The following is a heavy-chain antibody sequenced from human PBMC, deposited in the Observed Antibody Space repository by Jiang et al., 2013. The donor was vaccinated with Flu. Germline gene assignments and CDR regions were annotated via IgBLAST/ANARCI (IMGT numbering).Heavy chain of an antibody. D-gene: IGHD1-1*01. J-gene: IGHJ3*02. V-gene: IGHV1-46*01. Sequence: SGAEVKKPGASVKVSCKASGYTFPYYHLHWVRQAPGQGLEYLGIMNPSGDDTIYAQNFQGRVTMTRDTPTNTVYMEVTRLRSNDTAVYYCASQWNGARGAFEIWGPRDNGHRSLQ. CDR1: GYTFPYYH. CDR3: ASQWNGARGAFEI. CDR2: MNPSGDDT.